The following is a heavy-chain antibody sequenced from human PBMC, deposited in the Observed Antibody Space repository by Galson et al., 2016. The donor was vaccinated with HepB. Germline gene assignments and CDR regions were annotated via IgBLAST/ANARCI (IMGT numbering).Heavy chain of an antibody. CDR2: IYHSGYS. CDR1: GGSVSSDSYY. D-gene: IGHD3-9*01. V-gene: IGHV4-61*01. J-gene: IGHJ4*02. Sequence: SETLSLTCTLSGGSVSSDSYYWSWIRQPPGRGLEWIGYIYHSGYSNYKPSLKRRVTISVDTSKNQFSLKLSSVTSADTAVYYCARGYYDILTGSTFDYWGQGIQVTVSS. CDR3: ARGYYDILTGSTFDY.